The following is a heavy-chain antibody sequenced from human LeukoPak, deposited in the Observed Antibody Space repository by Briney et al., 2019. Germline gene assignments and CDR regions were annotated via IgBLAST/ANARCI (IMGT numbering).Heavy chain of an antibody. V-gene: IGHV3-21*01. CDR1: GFTFSSYS. J-gene: IGHJ4*02. CDR3: ARDRCSGGSCYANDY. D-gene: IGHD2-15*01. CDR2: ISSSSSYI. Sequence: GGSLRLSCAASGFTFSSYSMNWVRQAPGKGLEWVSSISSSSSYIYYADSVKGRFTISRDNAKSTLYLQMNSLRAEDTAVYYCARDRCSGGSCYANDYWGQGTLVTVSS.